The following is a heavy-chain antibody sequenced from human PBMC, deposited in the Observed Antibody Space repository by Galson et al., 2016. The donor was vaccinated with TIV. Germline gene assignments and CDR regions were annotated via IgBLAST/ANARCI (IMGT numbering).Heavy chain of an antibody. V-gene: IGHV3-23*01. CDR3: AKETSSGFSGYGYLDY. CDR1: GFTFSNYW. D-gene: IGHD5-12*01. Sequence: SLRLSCAASGFTFSNYWMSWVRQAPGMGLEWVSAISGGGGSTYYADSVKGRFTISRDNSKNTVYLQMNSRRAEDTAVYYCAKETSSGFSGYGYLDYWGQGTLVTVSS. CDR2: ISGGGGST. J-gene: IGHJ4*02.